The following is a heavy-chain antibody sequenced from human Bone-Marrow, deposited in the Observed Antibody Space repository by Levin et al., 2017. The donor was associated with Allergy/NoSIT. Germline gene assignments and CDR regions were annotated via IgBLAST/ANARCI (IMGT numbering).Heavy chain of an antibody. CDR2: IHSDGRGP. V-gene: IGHV3-74*01. CDR1: VFTFTSSW. CDR3: ARDPGSASHDWYFDL. Sequence: GGSLRLSCAASVFTFTSSWMHWVRQAPGKGLVLVSRIHSDGRGPSYADSVKGRFTISRDSAKNTVYLQMNSLRAEDTAVYYCARDPGSASHDWYFDLWGRGTLVTVSS. D-gene: IGHD6-19*01. J-gene: IGHJ2*01.